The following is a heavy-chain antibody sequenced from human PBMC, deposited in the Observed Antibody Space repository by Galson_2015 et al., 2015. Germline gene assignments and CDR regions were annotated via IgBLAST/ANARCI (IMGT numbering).Heavy chain of an antibody. J-gene: IGHJ6*03. CDR3: AIVGISYYYFDYMDV. D-gene: IGHD1-14*01. Sequence: SVKFSCRASAGTFSSYAISWVRQAPGQGLEWMGGIIHIFGTGNYAQKFQGRVTITADKSTSTAYMELISLISDDTAVYYCAIVGISYYYFDYMDVWGKGTTVTVSS. V-gene: IGHV1-69*06. CDR2: IIHIFGTG. CDR1: AGTFSSYA.